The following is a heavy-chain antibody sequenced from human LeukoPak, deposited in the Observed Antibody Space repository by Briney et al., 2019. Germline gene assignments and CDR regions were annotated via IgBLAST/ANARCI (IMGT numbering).Heavy chain of an antibody. V-gene: IGHV1-8*02. CDR1: GYTFTSYG. D-gene: IGHD2-15*01. J-gene: IGHJ3*02. CDR3: ARPGSNDAFDI. Sequence: ASVKVSCKASGYTFTSYGISWVRQAPGQGLGRMGWMNPNSGNTGYAQKFQGRVTMTRNTSISTAYMELSSLRSEDTAVYYCARPGSNDAFDIWGQGTMVTVSS. CDR2: MNPNSGNT.